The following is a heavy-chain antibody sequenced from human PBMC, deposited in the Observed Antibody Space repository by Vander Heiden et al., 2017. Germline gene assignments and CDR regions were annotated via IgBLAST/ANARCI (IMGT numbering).Heavy chain of an antibody. CDR3: AREGRLHWFPH. Sequence: QVQLVQSGTEVKKPGASVHVSCKAYGYSFTGHYVHWVRQAPGGRLEWMGWVSPKSGETSYAQNFLGRVTMTADTSINTVYMKLTRLSSDDTAIYFCAREGRLHWFPHWGQGSRVTVSS. CDR2: VSPKSGET. J-gene: IGHJ5*02. D-gene: IGHD4-17*01. V-gene: IGHV1-2*02. CDR1: GYSFTGHY.